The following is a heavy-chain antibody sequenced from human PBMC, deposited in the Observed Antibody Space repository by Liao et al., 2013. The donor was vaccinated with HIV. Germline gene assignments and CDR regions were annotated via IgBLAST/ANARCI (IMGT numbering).Heavy chain of an antibody. Sequence: QVQLQESGPGLVKPSQTLSLTCTVSGGSISSGDYYWSWIRQPPGKGLEWIGYIYNSGSTYYNPSLKSRVTISVDTSKNQFSLRLTSGTAADTAVYYCARGGWLWSYFDYWGQGTLVTVSS. J-gene: IGHJ4*02. V-gene: IGHV4-30-4*08. CDR2: IYNSGST. CDR1: GGSISSGDYY. D-gene: IGHD3-22*01. CDR3: ARGGWLWSYFDY.